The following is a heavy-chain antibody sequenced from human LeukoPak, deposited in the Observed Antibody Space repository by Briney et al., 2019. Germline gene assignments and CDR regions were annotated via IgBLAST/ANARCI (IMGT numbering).Heavy chain of an antibody. D-gene: IGHD1-1*01. CDR2: IYYSGST. CDR1: GASVDTISYY. J-gene: IGHJ4*02. V-gene: IGHV4-39*01. Sequence: SETLSLTCTVSGASVDTISYYWGWIRQSPGKGLEWIGSIYYSGSTYYKSSLKSRVTISVDTSKNQFSLSLSSVTAADTAAYFCARSRQRDPYFFDSWGQGTLVTVSS. CDR3: ARSRQRDPYFFDS.